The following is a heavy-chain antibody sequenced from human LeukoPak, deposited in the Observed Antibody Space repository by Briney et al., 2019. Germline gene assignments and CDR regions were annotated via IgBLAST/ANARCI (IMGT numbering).Heavy chain of an antibody. J-gene: IGHJ4*02. CDR1: GFTVGNNY. CDR3: ARGQIVGVQGDF. D-gene: IGHD1-26*01. V-gene: IGHV3-66*02. Sequence: GGSLRLSCTVSGFTVGNNYMSWVRQAPGEGLEWVALMYSRGSSHYADSVRGRFTISRDSYKNTVYLQMNSLTAEDTAVYYCARGQIVGVQGDFWGQGTLVTVSS. CDR2: MYSRGSS.